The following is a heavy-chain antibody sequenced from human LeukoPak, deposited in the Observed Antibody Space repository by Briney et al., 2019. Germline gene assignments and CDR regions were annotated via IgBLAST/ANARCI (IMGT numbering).Heavy chain of an antibody. CDR2: INHSGAT. V-gene: IGHV4-34*01. Sequence: SQTLSLTCAVYSGSFSGYYWSRIRHPPGKGLEWIGEINHSGATTYNVSFKTRATVSVDTSKNHFSLQLTSVTAADASVYYCARSRVFSGGQGHNLFDPWGQGTLVTVSS. D-gene: IGHD6-19*01. J-gene: IGHJ5*02. CDR1: SGSFSGYY. CDR3: ARSRVFSGGQGHNLFDP.